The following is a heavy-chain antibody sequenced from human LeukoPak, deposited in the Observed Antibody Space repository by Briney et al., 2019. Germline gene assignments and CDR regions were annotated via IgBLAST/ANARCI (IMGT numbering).Heavy chain of an antibody. V-gene: IGHV3-30*02. Sequence: PGGSLRLSCAASGFTFSSYGMHWVRQAPGKGLEWVAFIRYDGSNKYYADSVKGRFTIPRDNSKNTLYLQMNSLRAEDTALYYCAKVNGPTGDILTGYGRDDIAGAFDIWGQGTMVTVSS. CDR3: AKVNGPTGDILTGYGRDDIAGAFDI. CDR2: IRYDGSNK. D-gene: IGHD3-9*01. CDR1: GFTFSSYG. J-gene: IGHJ3*02.